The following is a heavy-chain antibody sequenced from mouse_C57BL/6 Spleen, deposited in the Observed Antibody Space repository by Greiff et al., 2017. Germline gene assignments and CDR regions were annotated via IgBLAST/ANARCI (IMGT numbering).Heavy chain of an antibody. CDR1: GFTFSSYG. CDR3: ARENTTVVATFDY. Sequence: EVQRVESGGDLVKPGGSLKLSCAASGFTFSSYGMSWVRQTPDKRLEWVATISSGGSYTYYPDSVKGRFTISRDNAKNTLYLQMSSLKSEDTAMYYCARENTTVVATFDYWGQGTTLTVSS. CDR2: ISSGGSYT. D-gene: IGHD1-1*01. V-gene: IGHV5-6*01. J-gene: IGHJ2*01.